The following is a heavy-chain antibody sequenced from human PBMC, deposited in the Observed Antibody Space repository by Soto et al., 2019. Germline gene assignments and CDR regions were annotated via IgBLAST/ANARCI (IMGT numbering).Heavy chain of an antibody. D-gene: IGHD5-12*01. V-gene: IGHV1-69*08. CDR3: AREAYSGFDFDF. CDR2: IVPMLTIA. J-gene: IGHJ4*02. CDR1: GGTFSTYS. Sequence: QVQLVQSGAEVKKPGSSVKVSCTSSGGTFSTYSISWVRQAPGQGLEWMGRIVPMLTIANYAQKFQGRVTITADKSTSTAYMELRSLRSEDTAVYYCAREAYSGFDFDFWGQGTLVTVAS.